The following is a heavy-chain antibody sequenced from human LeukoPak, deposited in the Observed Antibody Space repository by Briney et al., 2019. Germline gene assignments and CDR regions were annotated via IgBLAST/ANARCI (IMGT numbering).Heavy chain of an antibody. D-gene: IGHD3-22*01. V-gene: IGHV3-21*01. CDR1: GFTFSDYS. CDR3: ARLRRNSDRSDIFYYYDH. Sequence: GGSLRLSCAASGFTFSDYSMNWVRQAPGKGLEWVASVNTVSSYIYYADSMRGRFTISRDNAKNSLFLQMNSLRAEDTAVYYCARLRRNSDRSDIFYYYDHWGQGTLVTVSS. J-gene: IGHJ4*02. CDR2: VNTVSSYI.